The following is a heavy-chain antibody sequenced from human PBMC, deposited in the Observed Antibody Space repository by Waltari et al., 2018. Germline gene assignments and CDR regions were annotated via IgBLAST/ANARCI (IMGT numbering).Heavy chain of an antibody. CDR3: ATALGDSSSASRPFDF. CDR2: VDPEDGET. J-gene: IGHJ3*01. V-gene: IGHV1-69-2*01. Sequence: EVQLLQPGAELKEPGTTVRISCKVSGYTFSAYYIQWVQQAPGKGLRWMGLVDPEDGETIYADNFQGRVTISADTSTDTAFMELSSLRSEDTAVFYCATALGDSSSASRPFDFWGQGTMITVSS. CDR1: GYTFSAYY. D-gene: IGHD6-19*01.